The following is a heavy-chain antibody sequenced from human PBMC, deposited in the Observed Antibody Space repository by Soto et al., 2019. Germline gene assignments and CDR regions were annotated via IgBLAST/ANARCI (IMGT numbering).Heavy chain of an antibody. CDR3: ERAFSSADLNTYDL. J-gene: IGHJ1*01. V-gene: IGHV4-61*01. Sequence: QVQLQESGPGLVKPSETLSLTCTVSVGSISRERFYWTWIRQPPGKRLEWIGYVSHTGATNYNPPLQGRVDTSVDTSRNLYSLKLRSLTAADTAVCFCERAFSSADLNTYDLWGEGTLVSVS. CDR1: VGSISRERFY. CDR2: VSHTGAT. D-gene: IGHD5-18*01.